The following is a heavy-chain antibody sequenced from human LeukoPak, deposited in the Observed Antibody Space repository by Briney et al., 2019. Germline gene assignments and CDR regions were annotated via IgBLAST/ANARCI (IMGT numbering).Heavy chain of an antibody. CDR2: INPNSGGT. CDR1: GYTFTGYY. CDR3: ARVRGGGSTLAP. J-gene: IGHJ4*02. Sequence: GASVTVSFTASGYTFTGYYMHWVRQAPGQGLEWMGWINPNSGGTNYAQKFQGRVTMTRDTSISTAYMELSRLRSDDTAVYYCARVRGGGSTLAPWGQGTLVTVSS. D-gene: IGHD6-13*01. V-gene: IGHV1-2*02.